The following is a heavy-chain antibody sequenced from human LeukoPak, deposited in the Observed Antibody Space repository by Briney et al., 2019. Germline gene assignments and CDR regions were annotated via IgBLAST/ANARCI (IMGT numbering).Heavy chain of an antibody. CDR1: GFTFSSYS. V-gene: IGHV3-21*01. CDR2: ISSSSSYI. D-gene: IGHD3-10*01. Sequence: GGSLRLSCAASGFTFSSYSMNWVRQAPGKGLEWVSSISSSSSYIYYAESIKGRFTISRDNAKNSLYLQMNSLRAEDTAVYYCARAVGSGEDDAFDIWGQGTMVTVSS. CDR3: ARAVGSGEDDAFDI. J-gene: IGHJ3*02.